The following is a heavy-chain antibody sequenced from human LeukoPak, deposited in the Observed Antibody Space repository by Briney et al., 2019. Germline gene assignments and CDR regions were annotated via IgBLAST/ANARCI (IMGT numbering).Heavy chain of an antibody. CDR2: IGTAGHT. D-gene: IGHD1-14*01. V-gene: IGHV3-13*03. Sequence: GRSRSPSCPLCALTFTRYETRWDRHPKGEWMEWDSAIGTAGHTSSPGSVKGQFSISRENAKNSLYLQMNSLRAGDTAVYYCARLCKPVRAFDYWGQGTLVTVSS. CDR3: ARLCKPVRAFDY. J-gene: IGHJ4*02. CDR1: ALTFTRYE.